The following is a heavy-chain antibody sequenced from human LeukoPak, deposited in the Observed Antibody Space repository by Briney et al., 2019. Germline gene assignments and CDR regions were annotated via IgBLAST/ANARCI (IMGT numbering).Heavy chain of an antibody. D-gene: IGHD2-15*01. V-gene: IGHV3-11*04. Sequence: GGSLRLSCAASGFTCTEFYMSWIRQAPGKGLEWLSYISSSGSTIYYADSVKGRFTISRDNAKNSLYLQMNSLRAEDTAVYYCAGQSRLGYCSGGSCYSQPFDPWGQGTLVTVSS. J-gene: IGHJ5*02. CDR3: AGQSRLGYCSGGSCYSQPFDP. CDR1: GFTCTEFY. CDR2: ISSSGSTI.